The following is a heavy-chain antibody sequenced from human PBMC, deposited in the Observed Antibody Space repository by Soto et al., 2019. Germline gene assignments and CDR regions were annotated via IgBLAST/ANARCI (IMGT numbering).Heavy chain of an antibody. J-gene: IGHJ4*02. Sequence: QVQLIQSGAEVKRPGASVKVSCKVSGTSLSGVPMHWVRQAPGKGLEWMGSLDYEEGERSFAHRFQGRLTVTEDTSTDTAYMDLSSLKSEDTAVYYCAAGVTTFDYWGQGTLVTVSS. CDR3: AAGVTTFDY. CDR1: GTSLSGVP. V-gene: IGHV1-24*01. D-gene: IGHD4-17*01. CDR2: LDYEEGER.